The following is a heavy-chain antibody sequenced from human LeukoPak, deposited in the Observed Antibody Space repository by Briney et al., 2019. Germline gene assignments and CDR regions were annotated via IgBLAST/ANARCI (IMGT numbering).Heavy chain of an antibody. J-gene: IGHJ4*02. Sequence: GSLRLSCAASGFTVSANYMSWVRQAPGKGLEWVSVIYRSGSTYYADSVKGRFSISRDNSKNTVNLQMNNLRVEDTAVYYCAKDYSYGPYYFDYWGQGTLVTVSS. V-gene: IGHV3-53*01. CDR2: IYRSGST. CDR3: AKDYSYGPYYFDY. D-gene: IGHD5-18*01. CDR1: GFTVSANY.